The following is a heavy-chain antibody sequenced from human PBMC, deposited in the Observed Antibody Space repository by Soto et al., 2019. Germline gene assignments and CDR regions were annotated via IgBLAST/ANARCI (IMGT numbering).Heavy chain of an antibody. D-gene: IGHD2-15*01. J-gene: IGHJ6*02. CDR1: GCTFCSYN. V-gene: IGHV3-21*01. CDR2: ISGSSSNI. Sequence: GGSLRLSCAASGCTFCSYNMNWVGQAPEKGLEWGSSISGSSSNINDADSVRGRFAISRDNAKNSLSLQMNSLRGEEMAVYYCEGSRAAWGQGTTVNVSS. CDR3: EGSRAA.